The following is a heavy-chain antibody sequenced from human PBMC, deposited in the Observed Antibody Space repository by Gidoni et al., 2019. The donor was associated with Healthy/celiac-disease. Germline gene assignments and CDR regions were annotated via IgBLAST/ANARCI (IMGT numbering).Heavy chain of an antibody. CDR3: ATDLDPVVIGYYFDY. D-gene: IGHD3-22*01. V-gene: IGHV1-24*01. J-gene: IGHJ4*02. Sequence: QVQLVQSGAEEKKPGASLNVSCKVSGYTLTALSMHLVRQAPGKGLEWMGGFDPEDGETIYAQKFQGRVTMTEDTSTDTAYMELSSLRSEDTAVYYCATDLDPVVIGYYFDYWGQGTLVTVSS. CDR1: GYTLTALS. CDR2: FDPEDGET.